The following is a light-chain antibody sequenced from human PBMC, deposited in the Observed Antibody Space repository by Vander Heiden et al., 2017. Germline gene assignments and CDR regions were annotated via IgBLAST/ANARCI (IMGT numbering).Light chain of an antibody. CDR2: WAS. CDR3: HQYYRTPNT. Sequence: DIVLTQSPASLALSMGERATIYCKSSQSLLYTANNKNYLAWYQQNPGQPPKLLMSWASDRESGVPDRFSGSGSGTDFSLTISSLQAEDVAVYSCHQYYRTPNTFGQGTKLEI. J-gene: IGKJ2*01. V-gene: IGKV4-1*01. CDR1: QSLLYTANNKNY.